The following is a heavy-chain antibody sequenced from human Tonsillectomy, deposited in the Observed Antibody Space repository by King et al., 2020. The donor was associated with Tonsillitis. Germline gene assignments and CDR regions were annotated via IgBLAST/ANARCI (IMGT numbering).Heavy chain of an antibody. CDR1: GDTFTGYY. D-gene: IGHD6-19*01. CDR2: INPNTGGT. Sequence: LQLVQSGAEVKKPRASVKVSCKASGDTFTGYYMHWVRQAPGQGLEWMGWINPNTGGTIYAQKFQDWVTMTRDTSISTAYMELRRLRSDDTAVYYCARDIGGIAVTGPLGAFDIWGQGTMVTVSS. CDR3: ARDIGGIAVTGPLGAFDI. J-gene: IGHJ3*02. V-gene: IGHV1-2*04.